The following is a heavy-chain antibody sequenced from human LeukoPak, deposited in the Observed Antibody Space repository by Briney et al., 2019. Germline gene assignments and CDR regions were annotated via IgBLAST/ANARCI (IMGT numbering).Heavy chain of an antibody. Sequence: GGSLRLSCAASGFTFSSYAMTWVRQAPGKGLEWVSGITGSGGSTYYADSVKGRFTISRDNSKNTLNLQMNSLRAEDTAVYYCAKMRTPTAHSGDAFDIWGQGTMVTVSS. D-gene: IGHD4-17*01. CDR1: GFTFSSYA. CDR3: AKMRTPTAHSGDAFDI. CDR2: ITGSGGST. V-gene: IGHV3-23*01. J-gene: IGHJ3*02.